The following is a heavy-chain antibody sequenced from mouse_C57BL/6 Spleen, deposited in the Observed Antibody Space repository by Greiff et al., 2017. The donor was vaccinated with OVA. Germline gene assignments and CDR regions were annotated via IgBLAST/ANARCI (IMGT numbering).Heavy chain of an antibody. CDR3: ARNYRGYAMDY. Sequence: QVQLQQSGAELVKPGASVKISCKASGYAFSSYWMNWVKQRPGKGLEWIGQIYPGDGDTNYNGKFKGKATLTADKSSSTAYMQLSSLTSEDSAVYFCARNYRGYAMDYWGQGTSVTVSS. CDR1: GYAFSSYW. D-gene: IGHD2-12*01. V-gene: IGHV1-80*01. J-gene: IGHJ4*01. CDR2: IYPGDGDT.